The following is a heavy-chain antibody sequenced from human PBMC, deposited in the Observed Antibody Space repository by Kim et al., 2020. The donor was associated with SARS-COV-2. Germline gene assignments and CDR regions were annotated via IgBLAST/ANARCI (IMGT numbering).Heavy chain of an antibody. D-gene: IGHD2-15*01. Sequence: GGSLRLSCAASGFTFSSYAMSWVRQAPGKGLEWVSAISGSGGSTYYADSVKGRFTISRDNSKNTLYLQMNSLRAEDTAVYYCAKDMILGGVVVADYHAFDIWGQGTMVTVSS. CDR1: GFTFSSYA. J-gene: IGHJ3*02. CDR3: AKDMILGGVVVADYHAFDI. CDR2: ISGSGGST. V-gene: IGHV3-23*01.